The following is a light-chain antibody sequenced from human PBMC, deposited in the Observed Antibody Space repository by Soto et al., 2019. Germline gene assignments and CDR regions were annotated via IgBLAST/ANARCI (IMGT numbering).Light chain of an antibody. V-gene: IGKV3-15*01. CDR1: QSVSSN. CDR2: AAS. Sequence: IVMTQSPATLSVSPGERATLSCRASQSVSSNLAWYQQRPGQPPRLLMYAASTRATGIPARFSGSGSGTDFTLTISSLQSEDFAVYYCQQYNAWPPWTLGQGTKVEIK. J-gene: IGKJ1*01. CDR3: QQYNAWPPWT.